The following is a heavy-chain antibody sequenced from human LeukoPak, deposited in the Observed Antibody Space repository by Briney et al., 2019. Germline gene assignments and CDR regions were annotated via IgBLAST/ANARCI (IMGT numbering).Heavy chain of an antibody. CDR3: AKEGGDGSPFDY. Sequence: PGGSLRLTCAASGFFFSNYGMHWVRLSPDKGLEWLTFIRFDGTTQYYADSVRGRFTISRDNSKDTVSLQMYSLRAEDTGIYYCAKEGGDGSPFDYWGQGILVTVSS. CDR1: GFFFSNYG. CDR2: IRFDGTTQ. J-gene: IGHJ4*02. V-gene: IGHV3-30*02. D-gene: IGHD5-24*01.